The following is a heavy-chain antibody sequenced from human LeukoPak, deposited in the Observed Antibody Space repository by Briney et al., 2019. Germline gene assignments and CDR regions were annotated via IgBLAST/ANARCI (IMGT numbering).Heavy chain of an antibody. Sequence: SETLSLTCNASGASMSSNYWSWIRQPPGKGLEWNGYIYHSGNTNYSPSLESRVTMSVDESKNQFSLRVHFVSAADTAVYYCASTRRAAVAGRFDSWGQGTLVTVSS. CDR2: IYHSGNT. J-gene: IGHJ4*02. V-gene: IGHV4-4*09. CDR3: ASTRRAAVAGRFDS. CDR1: GASMSSNY. D-gene: IGHD6-19*01.